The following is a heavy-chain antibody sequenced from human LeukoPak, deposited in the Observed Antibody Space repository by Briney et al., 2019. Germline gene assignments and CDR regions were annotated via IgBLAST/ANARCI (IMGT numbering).Heavy chain of an antibody. CDR1: GGSISSYY. CDR3: ARSAGTPGDFDY. V-gene: IGHV4-59*08. D-gene: IGHD6-13*01. J-gene: IGHJ4*02. Sequence: SETLSLTCTVSGGSISSYYWSWIRQPPGKGLEWIGFIFYSGTTNYNPSLKSRVTISVDTSKNQFSLKLSSVTAADTAVYYCARSAGTPGDFDYWGQGTLVTVSS. CDR2: IFYSGTT.